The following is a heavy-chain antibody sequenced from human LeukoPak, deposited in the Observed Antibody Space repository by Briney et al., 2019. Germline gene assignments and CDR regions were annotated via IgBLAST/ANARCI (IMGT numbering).Heavy chain of an antibody. CDR1: GFTFSSYG. Sequence: GGSLRLSCAASGFTFSSYGMHWVRQAPGKGLEWVAVTWYDGSNKYYADSVKGRFTISRDNSKNTLYLQMNSLRAEDTAVYYCARDGLIVVVPAATQGWFDPWGQGTLVTVSS. CDR2: TWYDGSNK. V-gene: IGHV3-33*01. J-gene: IGHJ5*02. CDR3: ARDGLIVVVPAATQGWFDP. D-gene: IGHD2-2*01.